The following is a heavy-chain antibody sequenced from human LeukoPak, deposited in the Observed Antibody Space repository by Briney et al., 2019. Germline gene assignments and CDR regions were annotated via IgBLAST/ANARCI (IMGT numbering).Heavy chain of an antibody. V-gene: IGHV1-2*02. CDR3: ARDIRPRVESFDY. CDR1: GYTFTDYF. CDR2: IGPNNGVT. D-gene: IGHD3-3*01. Sequence: ASVTVSFTASGYTFTDYFLHWVRQAPGQGLEWMGWIGPNNGVTNYAQKFQGKVTMTRDTSINTAYMELSSLRSDDTAVYYCARDIRPRVESFDYWGQGTLVTVSS. J-gene: IGHJ4*02.